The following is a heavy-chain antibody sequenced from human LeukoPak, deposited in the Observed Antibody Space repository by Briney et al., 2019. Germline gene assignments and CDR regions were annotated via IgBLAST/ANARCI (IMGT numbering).Heavy chain of an antibody. CDR2: ISWNSGSI. CDR3: ARDLAYSRLDY. CDR1: GFTFDDYA. Sequence: GRSLRLSCAASGFTFDDYAMHWVRQAPGKGLEWVSGISWNSGSIGYADSVKGRFTISRDNAENSLYLQMDSLRVEDTGFYYCARDLAYSRLDYWGQGMLVTVSS. D-gene: IGHD5-18*01. V-gene: IGHV3-9*01. J-gene: IGHJ4*02.